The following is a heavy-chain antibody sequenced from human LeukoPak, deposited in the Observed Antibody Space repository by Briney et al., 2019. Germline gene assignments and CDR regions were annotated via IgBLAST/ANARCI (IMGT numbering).Heavy chain of an antibody. CDR2: IIPIFGTA. D-gene: IGHD3-10*01. Sequence: SVKVSCKASGYAFISYGISWVRQAPGQGLEWMGGIIPIFGTANYAQKFQGRVTITADESTSTAYMELSSLKSEDTAVYYCARSNYYGSGSYYNADYWGQGTLVTVSS. J-gene: IGHJ4*02. V-gene: IGHV1-69*13. CDR1: GYAFISYG. CDR3: ARSNYYGSGSYYNADY.